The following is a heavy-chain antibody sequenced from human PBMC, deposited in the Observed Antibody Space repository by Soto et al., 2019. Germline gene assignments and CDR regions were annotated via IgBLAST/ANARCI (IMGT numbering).Heavy chain of an antibody. CDR1: GFSFSSYA. J-gene: IGHJ4*02. CDR2: ISCDGSNE. V-gene: IGHV3-30-3*01. D-gene: IGHD5-12*01. CDR3: ARGRDGYNPSFDY. Sequence: QVQLVESGGGVVQPGRSLRLSCADSGFSFSSYAMHWVRQAPGKGLEWVAVISCDGSNEYYADSVKGRFTISRDNSKNTLYLQMNSLRPEDTAVYYCARGRDGYNPSFDYGGQGTLVTVSS.